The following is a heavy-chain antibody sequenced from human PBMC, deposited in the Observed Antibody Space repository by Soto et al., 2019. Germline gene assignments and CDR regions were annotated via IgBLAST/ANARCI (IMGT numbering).Heavy chain of an antibody. CDR2: INTNTGNP. CDR1: GYTFTSYA. Sequence: AASVKVSCKASGYTFTSYARNWVRQAPGQGLEWMGWINTNTGNPTYAQGFTGRFVFSLDTSVSTAYLQICSLKAEDTAVYYCARGVSGSYKNWFDPWGQGTLVTVSS. V-gene: IGHV7-4-1*01. J-gene: IGHJ5*02. CDR3: ARGVSGSYKNWFDP. D-gene: IGHD1-26*01.